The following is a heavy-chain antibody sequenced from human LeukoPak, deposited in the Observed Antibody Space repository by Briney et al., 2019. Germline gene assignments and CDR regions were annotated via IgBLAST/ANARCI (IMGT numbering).Heavy chain of an antibody. CDR1: GVSVSDYF. Sequence: SETLSLTCAVSGVSVSDYFWSWIRQSPERGLEWIGEVSTGRYTTYNPSLRSRVIISEDTSENQLSLKMRSVTAADTALYYCARIRCGRGQDVCYIHWPQGTLVTVSS. J-gene: IGHJ4*02. V-gene: IGHV4-34*01. D-gene: IGHD2-8*01. CDR3: ARIRCGRGQDVCYIH. CDR2: VSTGRYT.